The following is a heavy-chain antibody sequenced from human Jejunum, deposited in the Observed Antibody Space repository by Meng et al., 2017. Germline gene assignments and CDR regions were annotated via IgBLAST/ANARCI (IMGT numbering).Heavy chain of an antibody. CDR2: IYWDDDK. J-gene: IGHJ5*02. CDR3: AHRIAYSSDYNVGWFDP. D-gene: IGHD6-25*01. V-gene: IGHV2-5*02. CDR1: GFSLRTRTVG. Sequence: QIPLKQSRPTQVKPTETLTLACTFSGFSLRTRTVGVGWLRQPPGKALECLALIYWDDDKRYNPSLKNRLSITKDTSENQVVLTMTNMDPADTATYYCAHRIAYSSDYNVGWFDPWGPGFLVTVSS.